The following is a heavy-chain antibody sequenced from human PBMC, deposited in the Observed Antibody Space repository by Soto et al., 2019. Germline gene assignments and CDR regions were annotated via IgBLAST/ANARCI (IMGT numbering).Heavy chain of an antibody. CDR2: ISQSGNT. Sequence: SETLSLTCSIYSGSFSGYYWSWIRQPPGKGLEWIGEISQSGNTNYSPSLKSRVSISIDTSKKQFSLNLASVSAADTAVYYCARAPKVSGSSQTRPDFWGQGTMVTVSS. CDR1: SGSFSGYY. CDR3: ARAPKVSGSSQTRPDF. D-gene: IGHD6-6*01. J-gene: IGHJ4*02. V-gene: IGHV4-34*01.